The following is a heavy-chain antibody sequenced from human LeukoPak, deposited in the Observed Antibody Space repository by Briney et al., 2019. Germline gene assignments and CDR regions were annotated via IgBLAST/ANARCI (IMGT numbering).Heavy chain of an antibody. Sequence: RASVKVSCKASGGTFSNYAIIWVRQAPGQGLEWMGWISAYNGNTNYAQNLQGRVTMTTDTSTNTAYMELRSLRSDDTAVYYCARVDAALETLFDSWGQGTLVTVSS. V-gene: IGHV1-18*01. CDR3: ARVDAALETLFDS. J-gene: IGHJ4*02. CDR1: GGTFSNYA. D-gene: IGHD5-18*01. CDR2: ISAYNGNT.